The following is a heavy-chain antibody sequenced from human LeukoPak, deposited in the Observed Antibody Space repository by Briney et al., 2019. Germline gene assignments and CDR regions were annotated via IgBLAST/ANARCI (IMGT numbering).Heavy chain of an antibody. CDR2: IYSGGST. Sequence: QPGGSLRLSCAASGFTVSSNYMSWVRPAPGKGLEWVSVIYSGGSTYYADSVKGRFTISRDNSKNTLYLQMNSLRAEDTAVYYCASTWLDAFDIWGQGTTVTVSS. D-gene: IGHD5-12*01. CDR1: GFTVSSNY. J-gene: IGHJ3*02. CDR3: ASTWLDAFDI. V-gene: IGHV3-53*01.